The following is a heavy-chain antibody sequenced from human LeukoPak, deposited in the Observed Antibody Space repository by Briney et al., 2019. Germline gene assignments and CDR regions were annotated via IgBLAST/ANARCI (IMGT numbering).Heavy chain of an antibody. D-gene: IGHD3-22*01. CDR3: ARGRSYYYDSSGYYSGYFDY. V-gene: IGHV1-69*05. CDR1: GGTFSSYA. J-gene: IGHJ4*03. Sequence: GSSVKVSCKASGGTFSSYAISWVRQAPGQGLEWMGGIIPIFGTANYAQKFQGRVTITTDESTSTAYMELSSLRSEDTAVYYCARGRSYYYDSSGYYSGYFDYWGQGPRSPSPQ. CDR2: IIPIFGTA.